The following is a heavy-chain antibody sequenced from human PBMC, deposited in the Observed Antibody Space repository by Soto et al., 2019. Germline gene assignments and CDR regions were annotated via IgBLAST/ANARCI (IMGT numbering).Heavy chain of an antibody. D-gene: IGHD3-10*01. J-gene: IGHJ4*02. V-gene: IGHV1-24*01. CDR1: GCTLTELS. Sequence: ASVKVSCKVSGCTLTELSIHWVRQAPGKGLEWMGGFDPEDGETIYAQKFQGRVTMTEDTSTDTAYMELSSLRSEDTAVYYCASMNYGPIPFDYWGQGTLVTVSS. CDR3: ASMNYGPIPFDY. CDR2: FDPEDGET.